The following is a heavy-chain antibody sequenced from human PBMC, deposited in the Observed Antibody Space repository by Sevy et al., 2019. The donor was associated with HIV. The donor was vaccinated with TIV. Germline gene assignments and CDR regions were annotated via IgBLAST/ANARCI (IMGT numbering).Heavy chain of an antibody. CDR2: IXXXXAYI. Sequence: GGSLRLSXAAXXXXXXXXXMTWVRXAXGXGXXWVSCIXXXXAYINYADSVKGRFTISRDNAKNLLYLQMDSLRAEDTAVYYCARAVXXXXXXXXXYWGQXTLVTVSS. CDR3: ARAVXXXXXXXXXY. D-gene: IGHD3-10*01. CDR1: XXXXXXXX. V-gene: IGHV3-21*01. J-gene: IGHJ4*02.